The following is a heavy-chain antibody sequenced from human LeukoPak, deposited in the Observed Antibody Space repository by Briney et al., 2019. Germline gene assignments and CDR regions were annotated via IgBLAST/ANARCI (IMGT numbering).Heavy chain of an antibody. CDR1: GFTFSSYW. D-gene: IGHD1-26*01. J-gene: IGHJ5*02. CDR2: INSDGSST. CDR3: ARVPGIVGAQEFWFDP. V-gene: IGHV3-74*01. Sequence: GGSLRLSCAASGFTFSSYWMHWVRKAPGKGLVWVSRINSDGSSTSYADSVKGRFTISRDNAKNTLYLQMNSLRAEDTAVYYCARVPGIVGAQEFWFDPWGQGTLVTVSS.